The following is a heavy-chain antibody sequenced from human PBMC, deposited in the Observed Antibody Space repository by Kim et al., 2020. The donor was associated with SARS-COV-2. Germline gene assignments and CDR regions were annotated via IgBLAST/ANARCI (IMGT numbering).Heavy chain of an antibody. V-gene: IGHV4-59*08. D-gene: IGHD3-16*01. CDR2: IYYSGST. CDR1: GGSISSYY. J-gene: IGHJ4*02. CDR3: VRHTIAVGAYFEY. Sequence: SETLSLTCTVSGGSISSYYWSWIRQPPGKGLEWIGYIYYSGSTNYNPSLKSRVTISVDTSKNQFSLKLSSVTAADTAVYYCVRHTIAVGAYFEYWGQG.